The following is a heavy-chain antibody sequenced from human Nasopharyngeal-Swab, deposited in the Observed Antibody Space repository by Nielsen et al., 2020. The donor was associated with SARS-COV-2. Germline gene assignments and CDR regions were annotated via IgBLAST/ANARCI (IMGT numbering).Heavy chain of an antibody. V-gene: IGHV4-31*02. D-gene: IGHD3-3*01. J-gene: IGHJ6*02. CDR3: ARGARITIFGVVSQLDV. Sequence: WIRQPPGKGLEWIGYIYYSGSTYYNPSLKSRVTIPVDTSKNQFSLKLSSVTAVDTAVYYCARGARITIFGVVSQLDVWGQGTTVTVSS. CDR2: IYYSGST.